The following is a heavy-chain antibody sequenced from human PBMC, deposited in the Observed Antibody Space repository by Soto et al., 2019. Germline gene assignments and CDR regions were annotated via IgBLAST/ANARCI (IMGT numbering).Heavy chain of an antibody. CDR3: AKDPNVVVVQAATGVMDV. J-gene: IGHJ6*02. D-gene: IGHD2-2*01. V-gene: IGHV1-2*02. CDR1: GYTFTGYY. CDR2: INPQTGGT. Sequence: ASVKVSCKASGYTFTGYYIHWVREAPGQGLEWMGWINPQTGGTSYAQKFQGRVTMTRVTSISTAYMELSSLRSDDTALYYCAKDPNVVVVQAATGVMDVWGQGTPVTVSS.